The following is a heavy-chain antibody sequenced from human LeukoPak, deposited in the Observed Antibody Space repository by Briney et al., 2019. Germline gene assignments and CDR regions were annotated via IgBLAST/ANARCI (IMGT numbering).Heavy chain of an antibody. J-gene: IGHJ4*02. CDR2: IVPIFGTA. Sequence: ASVKVSCKASGYTFTSYAISWVRQAPGQGLEWMGGIVPIFGTANYAQKFQGRVTITADKSTSTAYMELSSLRSEDTAVYYCARVSVISGWAFDYWGQGTLVTVSS. D-gene: IGHD6-19*01. CDR1: GYTFTSYA. V-gene: IGHV1-69*06. CDR3: ARVSVISGWAFDY.